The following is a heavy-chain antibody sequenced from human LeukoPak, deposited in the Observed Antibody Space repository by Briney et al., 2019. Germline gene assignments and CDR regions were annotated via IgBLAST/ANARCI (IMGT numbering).Heavy chain of an antibody. CDR2: IKQDGSEK. Sequence: GSLRLSCAASGFPFSSHWMSWVRQAPGKGLEWVANIKQDGSEKSYVDSVKGRFTISRDNAKTSLYLQMNSLRAEDTAVYYCAKSGNGFASWGQGALVTVSS. D-gene: IGHD2-8*01. CDR1: GFPFSSHW. V-gene: IGHV3-7*01. CDR3: AKSGNGFAS. J-gene: IGHJ4*02.